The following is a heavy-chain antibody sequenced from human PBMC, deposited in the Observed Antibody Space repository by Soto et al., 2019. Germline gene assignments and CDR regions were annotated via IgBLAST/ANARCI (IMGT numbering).Heavy chain of an antibody. Sequence: SLLKGYCKASGESLSGDPVGWVRKKPGQGLEWMGGIIPIFGTANYAQKFQGRFTITAHESTSTAYMELSSLRSEDTAVYYCASKLTIFGVVLYYYYTGMAVLGQGTTVT. CDR2: IIPIFGTA. J-gene: IGHJ6*02. CDR3: ASKLTIFGVVLYYYYTGMAV. V-gene: IGHV1-69*01. CDR1: GESLSGDP. D-gene: IGHD3-3*01.